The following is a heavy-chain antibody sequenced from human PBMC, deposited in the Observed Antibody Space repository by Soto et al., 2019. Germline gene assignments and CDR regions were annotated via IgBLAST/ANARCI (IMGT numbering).Heavy chain of an antibody. Sequence: EASVKVSCKASGYTFTTYDINWVRQAAGQGFEWMGLMNPNSGYTAYAQKFQGRVTMTRNTSISTAYMELSSLRSDDTAIYFCARSTRYFDFDYWGQGALVTVSS. CDR3: ARSTRYFDFDY. V-gene: IGHV1-8*01. CDR1: GYTFTTYD. J-gene: IGHJ4*02. D-gene: IGHD3-9*01. CDR2: MNPNSGYT.